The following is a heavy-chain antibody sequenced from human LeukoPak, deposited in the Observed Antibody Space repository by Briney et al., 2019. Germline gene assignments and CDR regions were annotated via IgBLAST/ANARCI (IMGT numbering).Heavy chain of an antibody. D-gene: IGHD1-26*01. Sequence: ASVKVSCTASGYIFTDYRLHWVRQAPGQGLEWMGLINPKSGDTNYAQKFQGRVTMTSDTSITTAYMELRRLKSDDTAFYFCATEDSRSGSYYDPWGQGTLVTVSS. V-gene: IGHV1-2*06. CDR1: GYIFTDYR. CDR3: ATEDSRSGSYYDP. J-gene: IGHJ5*02. CDR2: INPKSGDT.